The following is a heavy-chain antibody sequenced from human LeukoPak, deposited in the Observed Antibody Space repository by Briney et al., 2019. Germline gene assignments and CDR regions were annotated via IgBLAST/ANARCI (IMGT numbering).Heavy chain of an antibody. D-gene: IGHD3-16*01. CDR1: GYSFTNYW. CDR3: ARCSPQHSYGNGMDV. Sequence: GETLKISCKGSGYSFTNYWIGWVRQMPGKGLEWMGIIYPGDSDTKYSPSFQGQVTISAGKSISTAYLQWSSLKASDTAMYYCARCSPQHSYGNGMDVWGQGTTVTVS. CDR2: IYPGDSDT. J-gene: IGHJ6*02. V-gene: IGHV5-51*01.